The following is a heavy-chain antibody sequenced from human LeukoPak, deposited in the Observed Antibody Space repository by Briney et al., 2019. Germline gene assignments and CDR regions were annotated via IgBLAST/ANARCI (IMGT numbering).Heavy chain of an antibody. J-gene: IGHJ4*02. D-gene: IGHD5-12*01. V-gene: IGHV4-38-2*01. CDR1: GYSISSGYY. CDR3: ARVLHSGYGTYYFDY. CDR2: IYNSGST. Sequence: PSDSLSLTCAVSGYSISSGYYWGWIRQPPGKGLEWIGSIYNSGSTYYNPSLKSRVTISVDTSKNQFCLKLSSVTAADTAVYYCARVLHSGYGTYYFDYWGPGTLVPLSS.